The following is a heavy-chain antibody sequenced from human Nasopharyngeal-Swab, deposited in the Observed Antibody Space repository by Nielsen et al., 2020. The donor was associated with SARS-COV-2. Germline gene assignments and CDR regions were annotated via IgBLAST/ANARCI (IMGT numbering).Heavy chain of an antibody. D-gene: IGHD3-9*01. CDR3: ARTLYDIVTDQYEGYDT. Sequence: SETLSLTCAVSGVFISRGGAYWSWLRQPPGKGPEWIGYIYYSGDTDYNPALQSRVSISADTSRNQFSLKLTSVTAADTAVYYCARTLYDIVTDQYEGYDTWGPGILVTVSS. CDR1: GVFISRGGAY. J-gene: IGHJ5*02. CDR2: IYYSGDT. V-gene: IGHV4-30-4*08.